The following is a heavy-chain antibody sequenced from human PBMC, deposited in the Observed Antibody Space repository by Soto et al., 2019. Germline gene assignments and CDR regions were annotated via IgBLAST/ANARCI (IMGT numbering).Heavy chain of an antibody. CDR3: ARTHDYIWGSYRSYYFDY. J-gene: IGHJ4*02. Sequence: SETLSLTCAVYGGSFSGYYWSWIRQPPGKGLEWIGEINHSGSTNYNPSLKSRVTISVDTSKNQFSLKLSSVTAADTAVYYCARTHDYIWGSYRSYYFDYWGQGTLVTVSS. V-gene: IGHV4-34*01. D-gene: IGHD3-16*02. CDR2: INHSGST. CDR1: GGSFSGYY.